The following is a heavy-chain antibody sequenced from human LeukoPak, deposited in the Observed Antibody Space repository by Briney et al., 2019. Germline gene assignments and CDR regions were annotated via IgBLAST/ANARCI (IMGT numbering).Heavy chain of an antibody. D-gene: IGHD7-27*01. CDR2: ISGSGGST. Sequence: QTGGSLRLSCAASGFTFSSYAMSWVRQAPGKGLEWVSAISGSGGSTYYADSVKGRFTISRDNSKNTLYLQMNSLRAEDTAVYYCAKDLNWGSAFDIWGQGTMVTVSS. CDR1: GFTFSSYA. J-gene: IGHJ3*02. CDR3: AKDLNWGSAFDI. V-gene: IGHV3-23*01.